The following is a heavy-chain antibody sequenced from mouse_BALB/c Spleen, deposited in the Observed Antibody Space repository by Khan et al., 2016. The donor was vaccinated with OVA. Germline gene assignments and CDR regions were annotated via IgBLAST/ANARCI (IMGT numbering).Heavy chain of an antibody. V-gene: IGHV3-2*02. J-gene: IGHJ4*01. Sequence: VQLQQSGPGLVKPSQSLSLTCTVTGYSITSDYAWNWIRQFPGNKLEWMGYISSTGSTSYNPSLKSRISITRDTSKNQFFLQLKSVTTEDTATYYCARYHYYSYGYALDFWGRGTSVTVSS. CDR1: GYSITSDYA. CDR2: ISSTGST. D-gene: IGHD2-12*01. CDR3: ARYHYYSYGYALDF.